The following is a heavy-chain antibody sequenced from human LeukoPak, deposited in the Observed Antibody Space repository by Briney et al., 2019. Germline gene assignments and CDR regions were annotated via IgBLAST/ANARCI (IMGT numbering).Heavy chain of an antibody. D-gene: IGHD1-26*01. CDR1: GFTFSSYA. J-gene: IGHJ4*02. CDR3: AKYTVVQPWVGATYFDY. V-gene: IGHV3-23*01. CDR2: ISGSGDST. Sequence: PGGSLRLSCAASGFTFSSYAMSWVRQAPGKGLEWVSGISGSGDSTYYADSVKGRFAISRDNSKNTLYLQMSSLRAEDTAIYYCAKYTVVQPWVGATYFDYWGQGTLVTVSS.